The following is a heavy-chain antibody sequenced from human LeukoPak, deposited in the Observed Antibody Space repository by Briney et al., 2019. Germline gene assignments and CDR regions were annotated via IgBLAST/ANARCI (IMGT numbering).Heavy chain of an antibody. J-gene: IGHJ4*02. Sequence: GGSLRLSCAASGFXFXXSAMXWXXXASXXXXXXVXXIRGKTNSYATXYAASVRGRFTISRDDSKNTAYLQMNSLKTEDTAVYYCTGGSGWYSPDYWGQGTLVTVSS. V-gene: IGHV3-73*01. CDR1: GFXFXXSA. CDR2: IRGKTNSYAT. D-gene: IGHD6-19*01. CDR3: TGGSGWYSPDY.